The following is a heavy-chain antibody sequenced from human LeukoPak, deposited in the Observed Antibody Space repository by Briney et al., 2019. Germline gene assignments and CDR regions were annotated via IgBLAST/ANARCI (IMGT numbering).Heavy chain of an antibody. V-gene: IGHV1-2*02. CDR1: GYTFTGYY. CDR3: ARAYRDIVVVPAAMQTYYYYYYMDV. CDR2: INPNSGGT. Sequence: ASVKVSCKASGYTFTGYYMHWVRQAPGQGPEWMGWINPNSGGTNYAQKFQGRVTMTRDTSISTAYMELSRLRSDDTAVYYCARAYRDIVVVPAAMQTYYYYYYMDVWGKGTTVTISS. D-gene: IGHD2-2*01. J-gene: IGHJ6*03.